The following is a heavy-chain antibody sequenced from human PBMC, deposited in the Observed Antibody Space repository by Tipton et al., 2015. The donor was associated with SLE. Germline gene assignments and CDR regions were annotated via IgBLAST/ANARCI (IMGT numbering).Heavy chain of an antibody. Sequence: LRLSCAVYGGSFSGYYWSWIRQPPGKGLEWIGEINHSGSTNYNPSLKSRVTISVDTSKNQFSLKLSSVTAADTAVYYCARGARGSSGWYGYWGQGTLVTVSS. J-gene: IGHJ4*02. CDR1: GGSFSGYY. D-gene: IGHD6-19*01. V-gene: IGHV4-34*01. CDR2: INHSGST. CDR3: ARGARGSSGWYGY.